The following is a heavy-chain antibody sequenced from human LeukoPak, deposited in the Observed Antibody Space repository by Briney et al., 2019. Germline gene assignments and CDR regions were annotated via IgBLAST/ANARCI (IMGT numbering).Heavy chain of an antibody. J-gene: IGHJ3*02. CDR3: AKGISSGWRGGAFDI. Sequence: GRSLRLSCAASGFTFYDYAMHWVRQAPGKGLEWVSGISWNSGSIGYADSVKGRFTISRDNAKNSLYLQMNSLRAEDTALYYCAKGISSGWRGGAFDIWGQGTMVTVSS. CDR2: ISWNSGSI. D-gene: IGHD6-19*01. CDR1: GFTFYDYA. V-gene: IGHV3-9*01.